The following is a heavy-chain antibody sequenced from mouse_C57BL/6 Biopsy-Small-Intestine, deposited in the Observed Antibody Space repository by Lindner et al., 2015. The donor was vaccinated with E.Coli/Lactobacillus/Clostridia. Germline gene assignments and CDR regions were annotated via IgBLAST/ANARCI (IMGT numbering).Heavy chain of an antibody. D-gene: IGHD1-1*01. CDR3: ARLTTVVAFDY. CDR2: TNPYNGDT. V-gene: IGHV1-20*01. J-gene: IGHJ2*01. Sequence: VQLQESGPELVKPGDSVKISCKASGYSFTGYFMNWVMQSHGKSLEWIGRTNPYNGDTFYNQKFKGKATLTVDKSSSTAHMELRSLTSEDSAVYYCARLTTVVAFDYWGQGTTLTVSS. CDR1: GYSFTGYF.